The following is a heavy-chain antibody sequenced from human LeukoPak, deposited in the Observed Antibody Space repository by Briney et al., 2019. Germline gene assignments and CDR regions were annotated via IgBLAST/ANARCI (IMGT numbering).Heavy chain of an antibody. CDR2: ISYDGSNK. V-gene: IGHV3-30*18. CDR3: AKVRGIAVAGTNRPAEYFQH. Sequence: GGSLRLSCAASGFTFSSYGMHWVRQAPGKGLEWVAVISYDGSNKYYADSVKGRFTISRDNSKNTLYLQMNSLRAEDTAVYYCAKVRGIAVAGTNRPAEYFQHWGQGTLVTVSS. J-gene: IGHJ1*01. CDR1: GFTFSSYG. D-gene: IGHD6-19*01.